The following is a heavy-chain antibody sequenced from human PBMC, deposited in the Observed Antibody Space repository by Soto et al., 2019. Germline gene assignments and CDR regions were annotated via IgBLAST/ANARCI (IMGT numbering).Heavy chain of an antibody. V-gene: IGHV4-39*01. CDR2: NYHSGAT. D-gene: IGHD2-2*01. J-gene: IGHJ6*03. Sequence: QLRLQESGPGLVKPSETLSLTCSVFGDSIRSAHYFWRWVRQPPGKGLEWIGSNYHSGATFYDPYLSRRVLLSVDTTNNQFSLRLSSVTAADTAVYFCARQQDCGSSTCYDSLYYHYMDVWGKGTMVTVS. CDR1: GDSIRSAHYF. CDR3: ARQQDCGSSTCYDSLYYHYMDV.